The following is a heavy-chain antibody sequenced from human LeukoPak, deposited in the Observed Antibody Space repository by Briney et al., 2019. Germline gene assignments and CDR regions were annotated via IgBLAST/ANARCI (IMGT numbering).Heavy chain of an antibody. J-gene: IGHJ4*02. CDR1: GFTFSSYA. Sequence: AGGSLRLSCAASGFTFSSYAMHWVRQAPGKGLEWVAVISYDGSNKYYADSVKGRFTISRDNSKNTLYLQMNSLRAEDTAVYYCAREAGIVGATFDYWGQGTLVTVSS. CDR2: ISYDGSNK. V-gene: IGHV3-30-3*01. D-gene: IGHD1-26*01. CDR3: AREAGIVGATFDY.